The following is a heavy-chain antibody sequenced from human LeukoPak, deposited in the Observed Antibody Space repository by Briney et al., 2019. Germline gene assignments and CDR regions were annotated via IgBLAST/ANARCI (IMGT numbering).Heavy chain of an antibody. D-gene: IGHD4-17*01. Sequence: SETLSLTCTVSGVSISSYYWSWIRQPPGKGLEWVWYIYYSGSTNYYPSLESRVIISVDTSNNQHSLKLSSVTAADTAVYYCARDAGRPTVTTGADAFDIWGQGTMVTVSS. V-gene: IGHV4-59*01. CDR1: GVSISSYY. CDR2: IYYSGST. CDR3: ARDAGRPTVTTGADAFDI. J-gene: IGHJ3*02.